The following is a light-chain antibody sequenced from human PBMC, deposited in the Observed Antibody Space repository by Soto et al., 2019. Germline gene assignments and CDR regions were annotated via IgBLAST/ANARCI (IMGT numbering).Light chain of an antibody. CDR1: RSLLHNSNNKNY. V-gene: IGKV4-1*01. J-gene: IGKJ4*01. Sequence: DIVMTQSPDSLAVSLGERATINCKSSRSLLHNSNNKNYLAWYQQKPGQPPKLLFYWASTRESGVPERFSGSGSARDFTLTISSLRAEDVAVYYCQQYYGIPLTFGGGTQVEIK. CDR2: WAS. CDR3: QQYYGIPLT.